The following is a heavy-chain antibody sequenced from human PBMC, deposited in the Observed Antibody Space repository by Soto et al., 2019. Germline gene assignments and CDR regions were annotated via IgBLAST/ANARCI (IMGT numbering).Heavy chain of an antibody. J-gene: IGHJ4*02. D-gene: IGHD3-3*01. CDR1: ECTYIGDG. CDR2: IWYDGSNK. V-gene: IGHV3-33*01. Sequence: GGSVRHPVAAAECTYIGDGRNWVRQVPGKGVKWVAVIWYDGSNKWYADSVKGRFTISRDNSKNTLYLEINSLRAEDTAVYYCARGNSDFCSGLDYWGQGALVTVSS. CDR3: ARGNSDFCSGLDY.